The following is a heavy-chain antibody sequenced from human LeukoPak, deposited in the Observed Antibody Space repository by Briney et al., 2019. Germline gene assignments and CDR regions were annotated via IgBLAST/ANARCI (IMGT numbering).Heavy chain of an antibody. CDR3: ARDLRYGGYGGLDY. CDR2: ISSRSSYI. J-gene: IGHJ4*02. D-gene: IGHD5-12*01. CDR1: GFTFSDHS. V-gene: IGHV3-21*01. Sequence: GGSLRLSCAASGFTFSDHSMHWVRQAPGKGLEWVSSISSRSSYIYYADSLKGRFTISRDNAKNSLFLQMNSLRAEDTALYYCARDLRYGGYGGLDYWGQGTLVTVSS.